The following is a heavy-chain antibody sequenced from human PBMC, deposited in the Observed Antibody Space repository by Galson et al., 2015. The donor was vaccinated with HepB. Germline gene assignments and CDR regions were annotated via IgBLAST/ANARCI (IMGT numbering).Heavy chain of an antibody. D-gene: IGHD6-19*01. CDR1: GFTFDDYT. V-gene: IGHV3-43*01. CDR3: AKDNGYSSVGYDY. CDR2: ISWDGGST. J-gene: IGHJ4*02. Sequence: SLRLSCAASGFTFDDYTMHWVRQAPGKGLEWVSLISWDGGSTYYADSVKGRFTISRDNSKNSLYLQMNSLRTEDTALYYCAKDNGYSSVGYDYWGQGTLVTASS.